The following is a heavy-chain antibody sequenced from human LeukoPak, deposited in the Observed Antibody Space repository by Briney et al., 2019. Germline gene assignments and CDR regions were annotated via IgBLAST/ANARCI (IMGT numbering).Heavy chain of an antibody. CDR2: IYNSGST. Sequence: SETLSLTCTVSGASISSYYWNWVRQPPGKGLEWIGNIYNSGSTNYNPSLKSRVTISIDTSKNQFSLKLSSVTAADTAVYYCARSPYPTTVTPQGGWFDPWGQGTLVTVSS. J-gene: IGHJ5*02. CDR3: ARSPYPTTVTPQGGWFDP. CDR1: GASISSYY. V-gene: IGHV4-59*08. D-gene: IGHD4-17*01.